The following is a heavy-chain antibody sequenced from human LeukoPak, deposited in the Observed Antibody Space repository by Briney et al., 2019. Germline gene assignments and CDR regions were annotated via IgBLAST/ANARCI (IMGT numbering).Heavy chain of an antibody. D-gene: IGHD2-2*01. CDR1: GYTFTSYG. Sequence: ASVKVSCKASGYTFTSYGISWVRQAPGQGLEWMGWISGYNGNTNYAQNLQGRVTMTTDTSTSTAYMELRSQTSDDTAVYYCARDRQSCSSSSCLVDSWGQGTLVTVSS. V-gene: IGHV1-18*01. CDR3: ARDRQSCSSSSCLVDS. CDR2: ISGYNGNT. J-gene: IGHJ4*02.